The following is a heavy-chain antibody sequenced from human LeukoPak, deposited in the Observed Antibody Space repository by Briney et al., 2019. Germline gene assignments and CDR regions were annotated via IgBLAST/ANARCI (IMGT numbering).Heavy chain of an antibody. CDR3: ARARYGDYPYDY. CDR2: ISSSSNYI. Sequence: PGVSLRLSCAASGFTFSSYSMNWVRQAPGKGLEWVSSISSSSNYIYYADSVKGRFTISRDYARTSLYLQMNSLRAEDTAVYFCARARYGDYPYDYWGQGTLVTVSS. J-gene: IGHJ4*02. V-gene: IGHV3-21*01. D-gene: IGHD4-17*01. CDR1: GFTFSSYS.